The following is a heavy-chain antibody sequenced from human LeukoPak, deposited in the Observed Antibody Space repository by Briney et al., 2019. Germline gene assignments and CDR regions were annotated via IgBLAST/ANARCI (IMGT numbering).Heavy chain of an antibody. J-gene: IGHJ6*02. CDR3: AREKRQGTTRYYYYGMDV. CDR2: IYRSGGT. CDR1: GGSFSSSNW. D-gene: IGHD1-1*01. Sequence: PSETLSLTCAVSGGSFSSSNWWCWVRPPPGKGLEWIGEIYRSGGTNYNPSLKSRVTISVDNSKNQFSLKLSSVRAADTAVYYCAREKRQGTTRYYYYGMDVWGQGTTVTVSS. V-gene: IGHV4-4*02.